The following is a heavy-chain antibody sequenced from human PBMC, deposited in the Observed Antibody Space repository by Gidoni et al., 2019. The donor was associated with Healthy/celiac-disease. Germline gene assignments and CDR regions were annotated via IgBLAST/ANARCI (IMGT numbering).Heavy chain of an antibody. J-gene: IGHJ4*02. Sequence: GSEKYYVDSVKGRFTISRDNAKNSLYLQMNSLRAEDTAVYYCARAGSIAAALPYYWGQGTLVTVSS. D-gene: IGHD6-13*01. CDR3: ARAGSIAAALPYY. CDR2: GSEK. V-gene: IGHV3-7*03.